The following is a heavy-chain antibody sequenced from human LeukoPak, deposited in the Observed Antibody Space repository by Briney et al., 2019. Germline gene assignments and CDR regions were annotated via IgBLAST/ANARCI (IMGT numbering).Heavy chain of an antibody. V-gene: IGHV3-21*01. CDR3: AKEGYAYFDY. CDR2: ISSSSSYI. D-gene: IGHD5-18*01. Sequence: GGSLRLSCAASGFTFSSYSMNWVRQAPGKGLEWVSSISSSSSYIYYADSVKGRFTISRDNSKNTLYLQMNSLRAEDTAVYYCAKEGYAYFDYWGQGTLVTVSS. J-gene: IGHJ4*02. CDR1: GFTFSSYS.